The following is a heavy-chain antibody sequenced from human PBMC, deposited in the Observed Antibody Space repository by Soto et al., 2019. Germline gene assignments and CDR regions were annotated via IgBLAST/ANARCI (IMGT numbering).Heavy chain of an antibody. J-gene: IGHJ4*02. Sequence: QVQLVESGGGVVQPGRSLRLSCAASGFTFNSYGMHWVRQAPGKGLEWVAIISYDGSNKYYADPVTGRFTISRDNSKNTGYLQMNSLRDEDTAVYYCAKELMGDRRGYRYGGDYWGQGTVVAVSS. V-gene: IGHV3-30*18. CDR2: ISYDGSNK. D-gene: IGHD3-16*02. CDR1: GFTFNSYG. CDR3: AKELMGDRRGYRYGGDY.